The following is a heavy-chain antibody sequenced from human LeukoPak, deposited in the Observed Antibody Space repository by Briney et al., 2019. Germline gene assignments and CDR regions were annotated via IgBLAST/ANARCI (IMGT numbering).Heavy chain of an antibody. J-gene: IGHJ6*04. CDR3: ATDHDFKTYYSSGRKRGYYYYGMDV. CDR2: IIPIFVTA. CDR1: GGTFSSYA. Sequence: ASVKVSCKASGGTFSSYAISWVRQAPGQGLEWMGGIIPIFVTAIYAQKFQGRVTMTEDTSTDTAYMELSSLRSEDTAVYYCATDHDFKTYYSSGRKRGYYYYGMDVWGKGTTVTVSS. V-gene: IGHV1-69*06. D-gene: IGHD6-19*01.